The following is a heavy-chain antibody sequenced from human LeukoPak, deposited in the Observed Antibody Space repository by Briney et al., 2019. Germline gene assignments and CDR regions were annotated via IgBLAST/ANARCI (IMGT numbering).Heavy chain of an antibody. CDR3: ARVRDYYDSSGFLDY. J-gene: IGHJ4*01. CDR2: IYSGGNT. D-gene: IGHD3-22*01. V-gene: IGHV3-66*01. Sequence: GGSLRLSCAAPGFTVSSNYMSWVRQAPGKGLEWVSVIYSGGNTYYADSVKGRFTISRDNSKNTVYLQMNSLRAEDTAVYYCARVRDYYDSSGFLDYWDQGTLVTVSS. CDR1: GFTVSSNY.